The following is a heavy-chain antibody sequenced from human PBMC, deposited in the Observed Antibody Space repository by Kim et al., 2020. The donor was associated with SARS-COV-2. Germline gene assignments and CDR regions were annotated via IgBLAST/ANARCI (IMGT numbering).Heavy chain of an antibody. J-gene: IGHJ6*02. Sequence: GGSLRLSCAASGFTFDDYAMHWVRQAPGKGLEWVSGISWNSGSIGYADSVKGRFTISRDNAKNSLYLQMNSLRAEDTALYYCAKAGIGYCSSTSCYYVSYYGMDVWGQGTTVTVSS. CDR1: GFTFDDYA. D-gene: IGHD2-2*01. CDR2: ISWNSGSI. CDR3: AKAGIGYCSSTSCYYVSYYGMDV. V-gene: IGHV3-9*01.